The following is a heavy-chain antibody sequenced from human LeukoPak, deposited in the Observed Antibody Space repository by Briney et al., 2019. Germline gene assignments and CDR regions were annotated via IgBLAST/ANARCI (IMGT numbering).Heavy chain of an antibody. CDR3: ARSGSYYARHYFDY. D-gene: IGHD3-10*01. CDR2: VYYSGST. J-gene: IGHJ4*02. Sequence: SETLSLTCTVSGGYIRSSSYYWGWIRQPPGKGLEWIGSVYYSGSTYYNPSLKSRVTISVDTSKNQFSLKLSSVTAADTAVYYCARSGSYYARHYFDYWGQGTLVTVSS. CDR1: GGYIRSSSYY. V-gene: IGHV4-39*07.